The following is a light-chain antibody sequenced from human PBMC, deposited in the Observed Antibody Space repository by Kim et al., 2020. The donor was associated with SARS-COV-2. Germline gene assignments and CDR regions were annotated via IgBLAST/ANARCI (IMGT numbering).Light chain of an antibody. V-gene: IGKV1-5*03. Sequence: SASIGASVTITCRADQNINDWLAWYQQKPGKAPKLLIHKASNLESGVPSRFSGSGSGTQFTLTISSLQPDDFATYYCQQYYSYSITFGGGTKLEI. CDR3: QQYYSYSIT. J-gene: IGKJ4*01. CDR1: QNINDW. CDR2: KAS.